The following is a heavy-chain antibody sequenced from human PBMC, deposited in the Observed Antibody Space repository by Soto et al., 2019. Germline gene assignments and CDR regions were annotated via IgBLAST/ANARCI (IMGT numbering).Heavy chain of an antibody. Sequence: GESLKIYCRGSGYDFNTNWFGWVRELPGRGLEWVGIMYPGDSDTRYNPSLQGHVTLSVDVTVSTAFLQWRSLETSDTGMYFCARLPRACNKTSCYYADHWGQGTQVTVSS. J-gene: IGHJ4*02. V-gene: IGHV5-51*01. CDR3: ARLPRACNKTSCYYADH. CDR1: GYDFNTNW. D-gene: IGHD3-3*01. CDR2: MYPGDSDT.